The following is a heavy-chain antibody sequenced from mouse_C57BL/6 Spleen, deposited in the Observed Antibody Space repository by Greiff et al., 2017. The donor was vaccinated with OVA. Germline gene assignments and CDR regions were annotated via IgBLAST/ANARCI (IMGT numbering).Heavy chain of an antibody. V-gene: IGHV1-26*01. J-gene: IGHJ3*01. CDR3: ARGGVYDYDPFAY. Sequence: EVQLQQSGPELVKPGASVKISCKASGYTFTDYYMNWVKQSHGKSLEWIGDINPNNGGTSYNQKFKGKATVTVDKSSSTAYMELRSLTSEDSSVYYCARGGVYDYDPFAYWGQGTLVTVSA. CDR1: GYTFTDYY. D-gene: IGHD2-4*01. CDR2: INPNNGGT.